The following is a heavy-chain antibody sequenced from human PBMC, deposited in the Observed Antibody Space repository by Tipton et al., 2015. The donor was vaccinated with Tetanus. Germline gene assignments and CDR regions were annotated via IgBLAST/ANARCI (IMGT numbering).Heavy chain of an antibody. CDR2: IDHRGGT. J-gene: IGHJ4*02. CDR1: GGSLSGYY. D-gene: IGHD5-24*01. V-gene: IGHV4-34*01. Sequence: TLSLTCAVYGGSLSGYYWTWIRQAPGKGLEWIGDIDHRGGTNYNPSLKSRVTMSVDTSKNQFSLKLNSQTAADTSVYYCARWRDGFNRALDSWGQGIMVTVSP. CDR3: ARWRDGFNRALDS.